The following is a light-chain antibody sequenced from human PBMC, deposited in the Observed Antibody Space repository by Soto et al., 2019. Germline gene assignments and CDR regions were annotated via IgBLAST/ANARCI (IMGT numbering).Light chain of an antibody. Sequence: EIVLTQSPGTLSLSPGERATLSCRASQSVSSSHLAWYQQKPGQAPRLLIYSASSRATGIPDRFSGSGSGTDFTLTISRLDPEDFAVYYCQRYGGFGQGTKVDIK. V-gene: IGKV3-20*01. CDR3: QRYGG. CDR1: QSVSSSH. J-gene: IGKJ1*01. CDR2: SAS.